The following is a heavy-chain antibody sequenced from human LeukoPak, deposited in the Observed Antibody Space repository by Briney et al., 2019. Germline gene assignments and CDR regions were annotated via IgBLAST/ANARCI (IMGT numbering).Heavy chain of an antibody. D-gene: IGHD6-19*01. CDR3: AGNSIAVFDAFDI. CDR2: IYYSGST. Sequence: SETLSLTCTVSGGSISSYYWSWIRQPPGKGLEWIGYIYYSGSTNYNPSLKSRVTISVDTSKNQFSLKLSSVTAADTAVYYCAGNSIAVFDAFDIWGQGTMVTVSS. CDR1: GGSISSYY. V-gene: IGHV4-59*01. J-gene: IGHJ3*02.